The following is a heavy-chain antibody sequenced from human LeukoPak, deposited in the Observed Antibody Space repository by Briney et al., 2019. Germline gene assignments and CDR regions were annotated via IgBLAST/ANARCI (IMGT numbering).Heavy chain of an antibody. J-gene: IGHJ3*02. CDR3: AREDGTAMDNAFDI. Sequence: SETLSLTCAVSGGSISSSSYYWGWLRQPPGKGLEWIGSIYYSGSTYYNPSLKSRVTISVDTSKNQFSPKLRSVTAADTAVYYCAREDGTAMDNAFDIWSQGTMVTVSS. CDR2: IYYSGST. CDR1: GGSISSSSYY. D-gene: IGHD5-18*01. V-gene: IGHV4-39*07.